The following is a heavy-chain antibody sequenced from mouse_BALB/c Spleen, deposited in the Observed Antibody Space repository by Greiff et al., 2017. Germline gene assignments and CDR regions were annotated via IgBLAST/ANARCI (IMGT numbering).Heavy chain of an antibody. CDR1: GYTFTDYE. D-gene: IGHD2-3*01. J-gene: IGHJ3*01. CDR3: TRRGDGFAY. Sequence: QVHVKQSGAELVRPGASVTLSCKASGYTFTDYEMHWVKQTPVHGLEWIGAIDPETGGTAYNQKFKGKATLTADKSSSTAYMELRSLTSEDSAVYYCTRRGDGFAYWGQGTLVTISA. V-gene: IGHV1-15*01. CDR2: IDPETGGT.